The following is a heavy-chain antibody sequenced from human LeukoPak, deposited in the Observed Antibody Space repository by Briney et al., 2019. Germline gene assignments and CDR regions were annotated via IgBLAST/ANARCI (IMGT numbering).Heavy chain of an antibody. Sequence: SETLSLTCAVYGGSFSGYYWSWIRQPPGKGLEWIGEINHRGSTNYNPPLKSRLTISKDKFKNQFSLKLTSVTVADTAVYFCARVKAVAGTLPHLLDYWGQGTLVTVSS. CDR3: ARVKAVAGTLPHLLDY. CDR2: INHRGST. V-gene: IGHV4-34*01. CDR1: GGSFSGYY. J-gene: IGHJ4*01. D-gene: IGHD6-19*01.